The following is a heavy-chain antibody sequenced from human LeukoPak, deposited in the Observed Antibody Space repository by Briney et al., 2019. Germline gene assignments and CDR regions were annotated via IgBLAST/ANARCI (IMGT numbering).Heavy chain of an antibody. CDR2: ISWNSGSI. V-gene: IGHV3-9*01. J-gene: IGHJ4*02. CDR1: GFTFDDYA. D-gene: IGHD3-10*01. Sequence: PGRSLRLSCAASGFTFDDYAMHWVRQAPRKGLEWVSGISWNSGSIGYADSVKGRFTISRDNAKNSLYLQMNSLRAEDTALYYCAKGRGPLDYWGQGTLVTVSS. CDR3: AKGRGPLDY.